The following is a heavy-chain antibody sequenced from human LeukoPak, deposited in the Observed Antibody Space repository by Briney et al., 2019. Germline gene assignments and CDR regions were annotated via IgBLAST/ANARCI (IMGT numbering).Heavy chain of an antibody. D-gene: IGHD1-7*01. CDR3: SKEYKAGTTTQCFQN. CDR1: GFTINNYA. CDR2: ISGATT. Sequence: AGGSLRLSCAASGFTINNYAMSWVRQAPGKGLEWVSAISGATTYYADSVKGRFTISRDNSKDTVFLQMNNLRADDTAIYYCSKEYKAGTTTQCFQNWGQGTLVTVSS. V-gene: IGHV3-23*01. J-gene: IGHJ1*01.